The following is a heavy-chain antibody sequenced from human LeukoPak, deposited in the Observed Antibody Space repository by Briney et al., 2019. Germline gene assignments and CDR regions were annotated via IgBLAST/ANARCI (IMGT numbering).Heavy chain of an antibody. CDR3: ARGLDSSSWYRWDPRFDY. J-gene: IGHJ4*02. CDR1: GFTFSTYS. D-gene: IGHD6-13*01. Sequence: KSGGSLRLSCAASGFTFSTYSMHWVRQAPGKGLEWVSAISGSGDRTHYADSVKGRLTISRDNAKNSLYLQMNSLRAEDTAVYYCARGLDSSSWYRWDPRFDYWGQGTLVTVSS. CDR2: ISGSGDRT. V-gene: IGHV3-21*01.